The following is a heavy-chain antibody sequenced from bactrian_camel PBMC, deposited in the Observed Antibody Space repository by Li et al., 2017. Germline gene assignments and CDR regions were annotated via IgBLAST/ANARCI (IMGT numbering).Heavy chain of an antibody. CDR2: VGGIDHAG. D-gene: IGHD7*01. V-gene: IGHV3S63*01. CDR3: AAVVGCSTAPWLRDPGQRQGPIY. J-gene: IGHJ4*01. Sequence: VQLVESGGGSVQAGGSLTLSCVVYGYSKEYCLAWFRQSPGKEREVIGGVGGIDHAGFWPIPDSVKGRFIISRDNTKNTWYLQMNILKPEDTAMYYCAAVVGCSTAPWLRDPGQRQGPIYWGQGTQVTVS. CDR1: GYSKEYC.